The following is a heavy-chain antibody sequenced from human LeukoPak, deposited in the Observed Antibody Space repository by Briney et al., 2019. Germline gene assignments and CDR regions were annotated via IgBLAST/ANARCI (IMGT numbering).Heavy chain of an antibody. CDR1: SYSITNYY. CDR3: ARGSGSATVAPFDI. V-gene: IGHV4-59*01. CDR2: LFYSGTS. Sequence: SETLSLTCAVSSYSITNYYWSWIRQPPGKGLEWIGSLFYSGTSNYNPSLNSRVTISIDTSKSQLSLRLRSVTAADTAVYYCARGSGSATVAPFDIWGPGTMVTVSS. D-gene: IGHD4-23*01. J-gene: IGHJ3*02.